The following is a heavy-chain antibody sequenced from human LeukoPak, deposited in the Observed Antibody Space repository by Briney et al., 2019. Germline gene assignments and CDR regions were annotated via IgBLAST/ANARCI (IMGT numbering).Heavy chain of an antibody. J-gene: IGHJ5*02. Sequence: GASVKVSCKASGYTFTSYGISWVRQAPGQGLEWIGWISAYNGNKNYAQKLQGRVTMTTDTSTRTAYMELRSLRSDDTAVYYCARTGQQWLRWFDPWGQGTLVTVSS. CDR2: ISAYNGNK. D-gene: IGHD6-19*01. CDR3: ARTGQQWLRWFDP. CDR1: GYTFTSYG. V-gene: IGHV1-18*01.